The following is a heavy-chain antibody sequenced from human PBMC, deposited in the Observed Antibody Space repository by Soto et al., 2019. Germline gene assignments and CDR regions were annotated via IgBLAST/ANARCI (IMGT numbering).Heavy chain of an antibody. CDR2: FDPEDGET. D-gene: IGHD6-13*01. CDR3: ATVYSSSSYDSFDI. Sequence: ASVKVSCKVSGYTLTELSMHWVRQAPGKGLEWMGGFDPEDGETIYAQKFQGRVTMTEDTSTDTAYMELSSLTSEDTAVYYGATVYSSSSYDSFDIWGQGTMVTVSS. V-gene: IGHV1-24*01. CDR1: GYTLTELS. J-gene: IGHJ3*02.